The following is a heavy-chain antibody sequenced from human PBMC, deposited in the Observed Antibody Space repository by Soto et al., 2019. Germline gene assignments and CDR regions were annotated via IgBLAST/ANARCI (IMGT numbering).Heavy chain of an antibody. CDR1: GFTFSSYA. CDR3: ARDRPYSSGWYYFDY. CDR2: ISYDGSNK. Sequence: ESGGGVVQPGRSLRLSCAASGFTFSSYAMHWVRQAPGKGLEWVAVISYDGSNKYYADSVKGRFTISRDNSKNTLYLQMNSLRAEDTAVYYCARDRPYSSGWYYFDYWGQGTLVTVSS. J-gene: IGHJ4*02. D-gene: IGHD6-19*01. V-gene: IGHV3-30-3*01.